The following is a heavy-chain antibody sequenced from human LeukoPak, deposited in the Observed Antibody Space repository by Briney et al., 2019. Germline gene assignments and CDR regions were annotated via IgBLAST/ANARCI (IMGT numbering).Heavy chain of an antibody. CDR1: GGSFSGYY. J-gene: IGHJ4*02. CDR2: VNHSGST. V-gene: IGHV4-34*01. Sequence: SETLSLTCAVYGGSFSGYYWSWIRQPPGKGLQWIGEVNHSGSTNYNPSLKSRVTISVDASKNQFSLKLSSVAAADTAVYYCARGRIYGSGSYYKFWGQGTLVTVSS. D-gene: IGHD3-10*01. CDR3: ARGRIYGSGSYYKF.